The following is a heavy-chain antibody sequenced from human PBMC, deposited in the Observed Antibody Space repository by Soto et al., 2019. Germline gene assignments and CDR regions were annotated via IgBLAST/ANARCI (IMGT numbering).Heavy chain of an antibody. Sequence: GGSLRLSXAASGFTFSSYEMNWVRQAPGKGLEWVSYISSSGSTIYYADSVKGRFTISRDNAKNSLYLQMNSLRAEDTAVYYCARERGSGWFRWGQGTLVTVSS. CDR3: ARERGSGWFR. V-gene: IGHV3-48*03. J-gene: IGHJ4*02. CDR1: GFTFSSYE. D-gene: IGHD6-19*01. CDR2: ISSSGSTI.